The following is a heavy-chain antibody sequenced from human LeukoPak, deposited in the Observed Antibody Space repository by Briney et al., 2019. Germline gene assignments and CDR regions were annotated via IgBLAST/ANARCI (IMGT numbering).Heavy chain of an antibody. J-gene: IGHJ3*02. CDR2: IYPGDSDT. Sequence: GKSLKISCKGSGYSFTSYWIGWVRQMPGKGLEWMGIIYPGDSDTRYSPSFQGQVTISADKSISTAYLQWSSLKASDTAMYYCARRVWYGDYVRAFDIWGQGTMVTVSS. CDR3: ARRVWYGDYVRAFDI. V-gene: IGHV5-51*01. D-gene: IGHD4-17*01. CDR1: GYSFTSYW.